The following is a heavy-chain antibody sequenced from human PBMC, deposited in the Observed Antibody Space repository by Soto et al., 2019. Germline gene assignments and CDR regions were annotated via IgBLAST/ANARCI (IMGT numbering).Heavy chain of an antibody. Sequence: EAQLVESGGDLVKPGGSLRLSCSASGFTFSGFKMNWVRQAPGKGVEWVSSISSGSTYIFYADSVKGRFTISRDNTKNALYLQMNSLRAEDTAIYYCAKTRQWTGVRRGELNYEPFDIWGQGTMVTVSS. CDR3: AKTRQWTGVRRGELNYEPFDI. V-gene: IGHV3-21*02. CDR1: GFTFSGFK. CDR2: ISSGSTYI. D-gene: IGHD3-22*01. J-gene: IGHJ3*02.